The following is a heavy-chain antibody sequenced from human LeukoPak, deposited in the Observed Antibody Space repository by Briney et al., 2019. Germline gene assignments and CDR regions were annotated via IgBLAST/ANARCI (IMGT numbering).Heavy chain of an antibody. J-gene: IGHJ4*02. CDR2: FYTSGTS. D-gene: IGHD1-26*01. V-gene: IGHV4-4*07. Sequence: SETLSLTCTVSGGSISSYHWSWIRQPAGKGLERIGRFYTSGTSNYNPSLKSRVTMSGDTSKNQFSLELSPVTAADTAVYYCARGSGTSQFDYWGQGTLVTVSS. CDR1: GGSISSYH. CDR3: ARGSGTSQFDY.